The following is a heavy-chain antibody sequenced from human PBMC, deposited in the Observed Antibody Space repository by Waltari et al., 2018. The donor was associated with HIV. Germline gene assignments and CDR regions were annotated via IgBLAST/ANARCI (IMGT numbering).Heavy chain of an antibody. V-gene: IGHV4-4*07. D-gene: IGHD2-15*01. CDR2: IYTSGST. J-gene: IGHJ5*02. CDR3: ARAAYCSGGSGYSEWCDP. Sequence: QLQLQESGPGLVKPSETLSLTCPVSGGSISSYYWSWIRQPAGKGLEWGGRIYTSGSTNYNPTRKSRVTTSVETSKNHFTLKLSSVTAADTAVYYSARAAYCSGGSGYSEWCDPWGQGTLVTVSS. CDR1: GGSISSYY.